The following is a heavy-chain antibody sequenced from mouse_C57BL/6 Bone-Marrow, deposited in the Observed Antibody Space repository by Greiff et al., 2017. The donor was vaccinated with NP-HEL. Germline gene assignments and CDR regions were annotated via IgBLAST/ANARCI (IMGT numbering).Heavy chain of an antibody. CDR1: GYTFTGYW. V-gene: IGHV1-9*01. D-gene: IGHD2-3*01. CDR3: ASRGYDGYYVEAMDY. Sequence: VQLQQSGAELMKPGASVKLSCKATGYTFTGYWIEWVKQRPGHGLEWIGEILPGSGSTNYNEKFKGKATFTADTSSNTAYMQLSSLTTEDSAIYDCASRGYDGYYVEAMDYWGQGTSVTVSS. J-gene: IGHJ4*01. CDR2: ILPGSGST.